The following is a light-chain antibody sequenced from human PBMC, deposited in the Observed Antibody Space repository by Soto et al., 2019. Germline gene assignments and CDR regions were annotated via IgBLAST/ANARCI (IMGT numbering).Light chain of an antibody. V-gene: IGLV2-14*03. J-gene: IGLJ1*01. CDR2: DVS. CDR1: SSDIGGYNY. Sequence: QSALTQPASVSGSPGQSITISCTGTSSDIGGYNYVSWYQQLPGKVPKLIIYDVSNRPSGVSDRFSGSKSGNAASLTISGLQAEDVADYYCSSYTSTSTLYVFGTGTQLTVL. CDR3: SSYTSTSTLYV.